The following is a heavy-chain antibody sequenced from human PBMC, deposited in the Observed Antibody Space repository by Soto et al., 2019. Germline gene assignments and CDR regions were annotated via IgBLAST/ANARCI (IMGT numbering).Heavy chain of an antibody. Sequence: GGSLTLSCAASGCTFSSYAMHWVRQAPGKGLEWVAVISYDGSNKYYADSVKGRFTITRDKYKNTMYLQMNSLRAEDTAVYYCARAKNPYSSGWYFDYWGQGTLVTVSS. J-gene: IGHJ4*02. D-gene: IGHD6-19*01. CDR1: GCTFSSYA. V-gene: IGHV3-30-3*01. CDR2: ISYDGSNK. CDR3: ARAKNPYSSGWYFDY.